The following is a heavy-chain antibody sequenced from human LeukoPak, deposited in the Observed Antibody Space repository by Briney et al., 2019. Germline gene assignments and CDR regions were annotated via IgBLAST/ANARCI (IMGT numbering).Heavy chain of an antibody. J-gene: IGHJ4*02. D-gene: IGHD3-10*01. CDR2: INHSGST. V-gene: IGHV4-34*01. CDR3: ARVTWFGEPPDY. CDR1: GGSFSGYY. Sequence: SETLSLTCAVYGGSFSGYYWSWILQPPGKGLEWIVEINHSGSTNYNPSLKSRVTISVDTSKNQFSLKLSSVTAADTAVYYCARVTWFGEPPDYWGQGTLVTVSS.